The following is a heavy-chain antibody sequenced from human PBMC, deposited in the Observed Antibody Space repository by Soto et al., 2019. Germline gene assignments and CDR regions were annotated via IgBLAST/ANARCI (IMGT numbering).Heavy chain of an antibody. D-gene: IGHD6-19*01. Sequence: SETLSLTCTVSGGSISSYYWSWIRQPPGKGLEWIGYIYYSGSTNYNPSLKSRVTISVDTSKNQFSLQLNSVTPEDTAVYFCARDPWSGWYIGYYYYYGMDVWGQGTTVTVSS. CDR1: GGSISSYY. J-gene: IGHJ6*02. V-gene: IGHV4-59*12. CDR3: ARDPWSGWYIGYYYYYGMDV. CDR2: IYYSGST.